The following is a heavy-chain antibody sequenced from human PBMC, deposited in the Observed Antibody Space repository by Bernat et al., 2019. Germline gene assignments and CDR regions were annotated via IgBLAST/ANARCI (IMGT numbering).Heavy chain of an antibody. CDR2: IIPILGIA. J-gene: IGHJ4*02. V-gene: IGHV1-69*02. Sequence: QVQLVQSGAEVKKPGSSVKVSCKASGGTFSSYTISWVRQAPGQGLEWMGRIIPILGIANYAQKFQGRVTITADKSTSTAYMELSSLRSEDTAVYYCAGSGPQKVDYWGQGTLVTVSS. D-gene: IGHD3-3*01. CDR3: AGSGPQKVDY. CDR1: GGTFSSYT.